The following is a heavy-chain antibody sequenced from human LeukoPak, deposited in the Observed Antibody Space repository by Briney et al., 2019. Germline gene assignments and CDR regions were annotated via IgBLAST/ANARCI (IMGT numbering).Heavy chain of an antibody. V-gene: IGHV4-59*01. CDR2: IYSSGTT. J-gene: IGHJ6*03. Sequence: SETLSLTCTVSGGSISGYYWIWIRQPPGKGLEWIGYIYSSGTTKYNPSLRGRVTISVNTSKMQFSLNLSSVTAADPAPYFCARSAPYFNYYMDVWGKGTTVTVSS. CDR3: ARSAPYFNYYMDV. CDR1: GGSISGYY.